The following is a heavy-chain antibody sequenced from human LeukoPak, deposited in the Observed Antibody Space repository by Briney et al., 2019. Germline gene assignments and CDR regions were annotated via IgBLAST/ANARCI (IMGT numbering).Heavy chain of an antibody. Sequence: PGGSLRLSCAASGFTFSSYWMNWARQAPGKGLEWVASINHNGNVNYYVDSVKGRFTTSRDNAKNSLYLQMNSLRAEDTAVYYCARDIAAGYWGQGTLVTVSS. CDR3: ARDIAAGY. D-gene: IGHD6-13*01. V-gene: IGHV3-7*01. CDR1: GFTFSSYW. CDR2: INHNGNVN. J-gene: IGHJ4*02.